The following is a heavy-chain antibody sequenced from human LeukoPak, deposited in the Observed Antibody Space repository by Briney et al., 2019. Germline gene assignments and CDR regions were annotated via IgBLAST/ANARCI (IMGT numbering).Heavy chain of an antibody. J-gene: IGHJ6*03. CDR3: ARGPISMVRGVINPYYYYYMDV. V-gene: IGHV1-2*02. Sequence: ASVKVSCKASGYTFTGYYMHWVRQAPGQGLEWMGWINPNSGGTNYAQKFQGRVTMTRDTSISTAYMELSRLRSDDTAVYYCARGPISMVRGVINPYYYYYMDVWGKGTTVTVSS. CDR2: INPNSGGT. CDR1: GYTFTGYY. D-gene: IGHD3-10*01.